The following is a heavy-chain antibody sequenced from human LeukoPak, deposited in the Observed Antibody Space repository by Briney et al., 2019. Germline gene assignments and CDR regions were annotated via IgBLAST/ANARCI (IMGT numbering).Heavy chain of an antibody. V-gene: IGHV3-23*01. J-gene: IGHJ4*02. D-gene: IGHD3-9*01. CDR3: AKRDILTGYFDY. Sequence: GGSLRLSCGASGFTFSSYAMSWVRQDPGKGLEWVSAISGSGGSTYYADSVKGRFTISRDNSKNTLYLQMNSLRAEDTAVYYCAKRDILTGYFDYWGRGTLVTVSS. CDR2: ISGSGGST. CDR1: GFTFSSYA.